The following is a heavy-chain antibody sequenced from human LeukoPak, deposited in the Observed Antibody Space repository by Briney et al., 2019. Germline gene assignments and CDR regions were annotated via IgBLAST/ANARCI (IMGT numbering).Heavy chain of an antibody. D-gene: IGHD3-22*01. V-gene: IGHV3-30*18. CDR2: ISYDGSNK. J-gene: IGHJ4*02. CDR1: GFTFSSYW. Sequence: GGSLRLSCVASGFTFSSYWMHWVRQAPGKGLEWVAVISYDGSNKYYADSVKGRFTISRDNSKNTLYLQMNSLRAEDTAVYYCAKDSSGYSDYWGQGTLVTVSS. CDR3: AKDSSGYSDY.